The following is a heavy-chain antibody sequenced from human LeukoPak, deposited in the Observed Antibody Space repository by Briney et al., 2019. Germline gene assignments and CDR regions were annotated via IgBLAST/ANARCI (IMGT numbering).Heavy chain of an antibody. CDR1: GYTFTSYG. V-gene: IGHV1-18*01. CDR3: ARGNDYGDYGAMGYYFDY. CDR2: ISAYNGNT. Sequence: GASVKVSCKASGYTFTSYGISWVRQAPGQGLEWMGWISAYNGNTNYAQKLQGRVTKTTDTSTSTAYMELRSLRSDDTAVYYCARGNDYGDYGAMGYYFDYWGQGTLVTVSS. D-gene: IGHD4-17*01. J-gene: IGHJ4*02.